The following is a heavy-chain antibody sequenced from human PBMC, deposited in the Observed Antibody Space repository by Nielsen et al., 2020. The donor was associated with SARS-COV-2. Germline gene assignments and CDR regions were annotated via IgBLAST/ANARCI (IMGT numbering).Heavy chain of an antibody. Sequence: GGSLRLSCAASGFIVSNKYMNWVRQAPGKGLEWVSVFYSGGTTLYADSVKGRFIISRDNLRNTLYLQMNSLRAEDTAIYYCTRDSDSSGYSNWYFDLWGRGTLVTVSS. CDR2: FYSGGTT. D-gene: IGHD3-22*01. CDR1: GFIVSNKY. CDR3: TRDSDSSGYSNWYFDL. J-gene: IGHJ2*01. V-gene: IGHV3-53*01.